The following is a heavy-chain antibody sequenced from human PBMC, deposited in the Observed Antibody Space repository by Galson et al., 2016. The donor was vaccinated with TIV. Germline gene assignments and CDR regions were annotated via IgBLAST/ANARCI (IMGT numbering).Heavy chain of an antibody. CDR2: ISTFNDNT. D-gene: IGHD2-21*01. V-gene: IGHV1-18*01. CDR3: ARSRLGREVDLLDVIVVAGWFDP. Sequence: SVKVSCKASGYTFIRYGISWVRQAPGQGLEWMGWISTFNDNTKYAQKFQGRLTMTRDTSISTAYMELRNLKSDDTAVYFCARSRLGREVDLLDVIVVAGWFDPWGQGTLVSVSS. J-gene: IGHJ5*02. CDR1: GYTFIRYG.